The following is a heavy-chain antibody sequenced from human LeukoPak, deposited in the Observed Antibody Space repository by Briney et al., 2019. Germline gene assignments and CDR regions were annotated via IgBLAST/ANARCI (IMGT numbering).Heavy chain of an antibody. CDR3: ARAEGLAVAGTFDY. Sequence: GRSLRLSCAASGFTISSYAMHWVRQAPGKGLELVAVISYDGSNKYYADSVKGRFTISRDNSKNTLYLQMNSLRAEDTAVYYCARAEGLAVAGTFDYWGQGTLVTVSS. V-gene: IGHV3-30-3*01. J-gene: IGHJ4*02. CDR1: GFTISSYA. D-gene: IGHD6-19*01. CDR2: ISYDGSNK.